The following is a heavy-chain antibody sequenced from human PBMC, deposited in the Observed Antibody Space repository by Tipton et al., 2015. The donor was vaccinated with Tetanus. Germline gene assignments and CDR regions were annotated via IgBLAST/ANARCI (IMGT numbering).Heavy chain of an antibody. V-gene: IGHV4-39*02. CDR3: ARDIYSNTRAFDI. CDR2: FYYGGST. J-gene: IGHJ3*02. Sequence: WVRQTPGKGLEWIGSFYYGGSTYYNPSLESRVTISVDTSKNEFSLKLTSVTAADTSLYFCARDIYSNTRAFDIWGQGTMVTVSS. D-gene: IGHD2-2*01.